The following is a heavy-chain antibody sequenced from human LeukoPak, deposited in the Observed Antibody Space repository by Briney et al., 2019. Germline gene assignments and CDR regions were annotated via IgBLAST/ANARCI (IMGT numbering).Heavy chain of an antibody. Sequence: ASVKVSCKASGYTFTTYGISWVRQAPGQGLEWMGWISAYNGKTNYAQKFQGRVTMTTDTSTSTAYMELRGLSSDDTAVYYCARDSVAARPGWFDPWGQGTLVTVSS. V-gene: IGHV1-18*01. CDR3: ARDSVAARPGWFDP. CDR2: ISAYNGKT. CDR1: GYTFTTYG. J-gene: IGHJ5*02. D-gene: IGHD6-6*01.